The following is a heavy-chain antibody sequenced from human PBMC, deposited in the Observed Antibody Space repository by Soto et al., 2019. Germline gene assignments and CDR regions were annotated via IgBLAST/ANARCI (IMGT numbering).Heavy chain of an antibody. J-gene: IGHJ4*02. CDR3: AHRVLRTVFGLVTTTAIYFDF. Sequence: QITLKESGPTVVKPTETLTLTCTFSGFSLTTSGVGVGWVRQSPGKAPEWLALIYWDDDKRYSTSLKSRLTITKDPSKNQVVLTMANVDLADTATYYCAHRVLRTVFGLVTTTAIYFDFWGQGTPVVVSS. V-gene: IGHV2-5*02. D-gene: IGHD3-3*01. CDR2: IYWDDDK. CDR1: GFSLTTSGVG.